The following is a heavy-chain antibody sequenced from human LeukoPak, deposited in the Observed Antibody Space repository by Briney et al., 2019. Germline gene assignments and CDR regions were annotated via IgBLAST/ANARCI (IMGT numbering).Heavy chain of an antibody. Sequence: SETLSLTCTVSGGSVSTINSYWGWIRQPPGKGLEWIGNVYYSGRANYSPSLRSRVTMSVDTSKNRFSLKMTSVTAADTAVYFCARLRKGRYFDYFFEYWGQGTLVTVSP. V-gene: IGHV4-39*02. D-gene: IGHD3-9*01. CDR1: GGSVSTINSY. J-gene: IGHJ4*02. CDR2: VYYSGRA. CDR3: ARLRKGRYFDYFFEY.